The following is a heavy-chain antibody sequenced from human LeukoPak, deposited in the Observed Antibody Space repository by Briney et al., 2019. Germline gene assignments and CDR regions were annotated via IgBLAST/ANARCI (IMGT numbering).Heavy chain of an antibody. CDR3: ARDPSNTSGRYIYFDR. J-gene: IGHJ4*02. CDR2: ISTYNGDT. D-gene: IGHD6-19*01. V-gene: IGHV1-18*04. Sequence: ASVKVSCKASGYTFTRYAISWVRQAPGQGLEWMGWISTYNGDTDYAQNLQGRVTMTRDTSTSTAYMELRSLRSDDTAVYYCARDPSNTSGRYIYFDRWSQGTLVTVSS. CDR1: GYTFTRYA.